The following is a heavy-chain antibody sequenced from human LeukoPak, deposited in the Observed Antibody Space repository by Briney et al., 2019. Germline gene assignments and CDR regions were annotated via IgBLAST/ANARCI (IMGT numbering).Heavy chain of an antibody. V-gene: IGHV1-2*02. CDR2: INPNSGGT. D-gene: IGHD2-2*01. J-gene: IGHJ4*02. CDR1: GYTFTVYY. Sequence: ASVNVSCKASGYTFTVYYMHWVRQAPGQGLEWMGWINPNSGGTNYAQKFQGRVTMTGDTSISTAYMELSRLRSDDTAVYYCARSGVVPAAIGDYWGQGTLVTVSS. CDR3: ARSGVVPAAIGDY.